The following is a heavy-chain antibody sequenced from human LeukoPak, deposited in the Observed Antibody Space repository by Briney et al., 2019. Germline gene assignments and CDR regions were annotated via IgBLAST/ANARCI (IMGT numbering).Heavy chain of an antibody. D-gene: IGHD2-2*01. CDR3: ARDGCSSTGCYADWFDP. Sequence: GGSLRLSCAASGFSFSSYWMSWVRQAPGKGLEWVANAKPDESEKYYVDSVKGRFTTSRDNAKNSLYLQMNSLRAEDTAVYYCARDGCSSTGCYADWFDPWGQGTLVSVSS. J-gene: IGHJ5*02. CDR2: AKPDESEK. CDR1: GFSFSSYW. V-gene: IGHV3-7*05.